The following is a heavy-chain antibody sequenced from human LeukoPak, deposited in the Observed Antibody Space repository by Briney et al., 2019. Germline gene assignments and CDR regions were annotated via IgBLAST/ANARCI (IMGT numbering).Heavy chain of an antibody. J-gene: IGHJ6*03. V-gene: IGHV1-18*01. Sequence: ASVKVSCKASGGTFSSYAISWVRQAPGQGLEWMGWISAYNGNTNYAQKLQGRVTMTTDTSTSTAYMELRSLRSDDTAVYYCARALSFWSGYYYYMDVWGKGTTVTVSS. CDR2: ISAYNGNT. CDR3: ARALSFWSGYYYYMDV. CDR1: GGTFSSYA. D-gene: IGHD3-3*01.